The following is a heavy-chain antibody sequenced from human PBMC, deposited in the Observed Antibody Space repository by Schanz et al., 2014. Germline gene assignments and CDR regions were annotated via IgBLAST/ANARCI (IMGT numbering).Heavy chain of an antibody. CDR1: GFTFSTYW. Sequence: EVQLVESGGGLVQPGGSLRLSCAASGFTFSTYWMHWVRQAPGKGLVWVSHINSDGTTTTYADSVKGRFTISRDNAENTLYLQMSSLKTEDTAVYYCVRLDVHDYWGQGTLVTVSA. D-gene: IGHD3-16*01. CDR2: INSDGTTT. CDR3: VRLDVHDY. V-gene: IGHV3-74*01. J-gene: IGHJ4*02.